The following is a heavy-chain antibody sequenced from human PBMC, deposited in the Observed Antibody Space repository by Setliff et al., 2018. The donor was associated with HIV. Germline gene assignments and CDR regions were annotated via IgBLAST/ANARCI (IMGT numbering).Heavy chain of an antibody. D-gene: IGHD6-19*01. J-gene: IGHJ4*02. CDR3: IIAYSSGWLAPMGFDS. CDR1: AGPIRSSTYY. CDR2: IYYSGST. Sequence: PSETLSLTCTVSAGPIRSSTYYWAWIRQPPGKGLEWIGTIYYSGSTYYNPSLKSRATISVDTSKNQFSLKLSSVTAADTAVYYCIIAYSSGWLAPMGFDSWGRGTLVTVSS. V-gene: IGHV4-39*01.